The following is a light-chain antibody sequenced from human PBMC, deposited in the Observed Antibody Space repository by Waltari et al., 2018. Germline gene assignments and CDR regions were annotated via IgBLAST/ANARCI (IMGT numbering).Light chain of an antibody. CDR3: SSYTGRGTVI. CDR2: DLT. J-gene: IGLJ2*01. V-gene: IGLV2-14*01. Sequence: QSVLTQPASVSGSPGQPITISCTGTNSDIGSYSYVSWYQQYPGKAPKLIIYDLTERPSGVSTRFSGSKSGTTASLTISGLQADDEADYFCSSYTGRGTVIFGRGTMVTVL. CDR1: NSDIGSYSY.